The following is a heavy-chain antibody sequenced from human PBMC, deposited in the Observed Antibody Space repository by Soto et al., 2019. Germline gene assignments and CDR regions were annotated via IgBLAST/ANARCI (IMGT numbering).Heavy chain of an antibody. D-gene: IGHD3-10*01. CDR2: ISWNSGSI. CDR3: ARDYYGSGSQPYYFAS. CDR1: GFTFDDYA. Sequence: SLRLSCAASGFTFDDYAMHWVRQAPGKGLEWVSGISWNSGSIGYADSVKGRFTISRDNAKNSLYLQMNSLRAEDTALYYCARDYYGSGSQPYYFASSGQGTLVTVSS. J-gene: IGHJ4*02. V-gene: IGHV3-9*01.